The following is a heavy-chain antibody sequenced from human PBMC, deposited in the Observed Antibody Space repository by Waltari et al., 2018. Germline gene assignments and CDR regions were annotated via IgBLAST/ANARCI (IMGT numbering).Heavy chain of an antibody. CDR3: ARDDSSYYFDY. CDR2: ISYDGSNK. Sequence: QVQLLASGGGLFQPGRSLRLSCPASGFTFLSYAMHCVRQAPGKGLEWVAVISYDGSNKYYADSVKGRFTISRDNTKNTLYLQMNSLRAEDTAVYYCARDDSSYYFDYWGQGTLVTVSS. J-gene: IGHJ4*02. D-gene: IGHD3-22*01. V-gene: IGHV3-30*01. CDR1: GFTFLSYA.